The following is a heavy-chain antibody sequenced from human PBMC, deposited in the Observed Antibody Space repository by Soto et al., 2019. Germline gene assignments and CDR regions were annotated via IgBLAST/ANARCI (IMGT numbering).Heavy chain of an antibody. D-gene: IGHD2-2*01. CDR1: GFTFRSNA. V-gene: IGHV3-23*01. CDR2: ISASGGNT. Sequence: GGSLRLSCVASGFTFRSNALGWVRQAPGKGLEWVSHISASGGNTYYATPVKGRFSVSRDNSNNTTFLQMNNLRVEDTAIYYCSYMTVPARVYYVDVWGKGTTVTVSS. CDR3: SYMTVPARVYYVDV. J-gene: IGHJ6*03.